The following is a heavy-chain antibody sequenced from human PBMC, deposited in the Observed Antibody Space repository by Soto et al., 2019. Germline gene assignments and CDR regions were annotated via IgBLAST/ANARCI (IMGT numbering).Heavy chain of an antibody. CDR1: GYTFTSYA. D-gene: IGHD1-26*01. V-gene: IGHV1-3*01. Sequence: QVQLVQSGAEVKKPGASVKVSCKASGYTFTSYAMHWVRQAPGQRLEWMGWINAGNGNTKYSQKFQGRVTITSDTSASTAYMELSSLRSEDTAVYYCARPRGGATTPSGKRFDYWGQGTLVTVSS. CDR2: INAGNGNT. J-gene: IGHJ4*02. CDR3: ARPRGGATTPSGKRFDY.